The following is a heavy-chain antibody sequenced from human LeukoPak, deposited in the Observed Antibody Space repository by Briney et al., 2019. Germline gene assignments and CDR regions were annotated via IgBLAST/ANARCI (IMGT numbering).Heavy chain of an antibody. J-gene: IGHJ2*01. CDR2: VGGSGSLI. Sequence: PGGALRLSCAASGFTFSDYYMNWIRQAPGKGLEGVASVGGSGSLIFYADSVKGRFTISRDNAKNSLYLPMNTLRAEDTALYYCARENYDDYIFSYFDLWGRGTLVTVSS. V-gene: IGHV3-11*01. CDR3: ARENYDDYIFSYFDL. CDR1: GFTFSDYY. D-gene: IGHD4-17*01.